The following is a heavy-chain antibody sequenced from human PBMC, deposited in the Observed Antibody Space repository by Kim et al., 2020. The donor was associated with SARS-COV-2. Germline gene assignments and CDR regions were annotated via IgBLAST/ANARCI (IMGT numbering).Heavy chain of an antibody. J-gene: IGHJ4*02. CDR2: TYYRSKWYN. Sequence: SQTLSLTCVISGDSVSSNSVTWNWIRQSPSRGLEWLGRTYYRSKWYNEYEVSVKSRMTINPDTSENQFSLQLNSVTPEDTAVYYCARRRSGSLDYWGQGILVTVSS. D-gene: IGHD3-3*01. CDR1: GDSVSSNSVT. CDR3: ARRRSGSLDY. V-gene: IGHV6-1*01.